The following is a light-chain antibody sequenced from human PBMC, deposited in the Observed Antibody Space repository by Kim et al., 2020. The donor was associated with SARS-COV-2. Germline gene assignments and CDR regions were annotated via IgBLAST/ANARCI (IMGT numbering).Light chain of an antibody. CDR1: SLRNYY. Sequence: LGQTGRITCQGHSLRNYYASWYQQKPGQAPVLVIYGKNNRPSGIPDRFSGSSSGNTASLTITGAQAEDEADYYCNSRDSSGNHPVVFGGGTQLTVL. J-gene: IGLJ2*01. CDR3: NSRDSSGNHPVV. V-gene: IGLV3-19*01. CDR2: GKN.